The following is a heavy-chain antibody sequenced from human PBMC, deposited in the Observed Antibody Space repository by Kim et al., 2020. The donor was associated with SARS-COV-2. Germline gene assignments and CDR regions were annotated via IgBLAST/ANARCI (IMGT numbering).Heavy chain of an antibody. J-gene: IGHJ4*02. V-gene: IGHV3-7*03. CDR3: ARVGVYYDSSGYQPMDY. Sequence: GGSLRLSCAASGFTFSSHWMSWVRQAPGKGLEWVANIKQDGSEKHYVDSAKGRFTISRDNARNSLYLQMNSLRAEDTAVYYCARVGVYYDSSGYQPMDYWGQGTLVIVSS. CDR1: GFTFSSHW. CDR2: IKQDGSEK. D-gene: IGHD3-22*01.